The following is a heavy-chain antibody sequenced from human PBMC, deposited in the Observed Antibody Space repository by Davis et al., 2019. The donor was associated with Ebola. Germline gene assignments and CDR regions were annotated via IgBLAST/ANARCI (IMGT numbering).Heavy chain of an antibody. D-gene: IGHD1-26*01. CDR3: ARRRLSFEAIDY. V-gene: IGHV4-39*01. Sequence: SETLSLTCTVSGGSISSNNYYWGWIRQPPGKGLEWIGSIYYRGTTYYTPSLKSRVTISVDTSKNQFYLKLSSVSAADTAVYYCARRRLSFEAIDYWGQGTLVTVSS. CDR2: IYYRGTT. J-gene: IGHJ4*02. CDR1: GGSISSNNYY.